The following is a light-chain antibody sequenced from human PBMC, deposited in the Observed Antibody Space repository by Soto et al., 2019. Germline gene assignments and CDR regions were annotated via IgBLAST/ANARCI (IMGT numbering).Light chain of an antibody. CDR2: GNF. CDR3: QAFDSTLSGWV. J-gene: IGLJ3*02. CDR1: SSNIGADYD. Sequence: QSVLTQPPSVSVAPGQRVTISCTGSSSNIGADYDVHWYQHLPGAAPKLLIFGNFNRPSGVPDRFSGSKSVASAFLGITGLQAEDEADYYCQAFDSTLSGWVFGGGTKLTVL. V-gene: IGLV1-40*01.